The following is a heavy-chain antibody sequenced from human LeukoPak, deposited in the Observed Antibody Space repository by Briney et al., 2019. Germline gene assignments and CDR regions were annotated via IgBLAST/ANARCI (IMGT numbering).Heavy chain of an antibody. Sequence: PGGSLRLSCAASGFTFSSYAMHWVRQAPGKGLEWVAVISYDGSNKYYADSVKGRFTISRDNSKNTLYLQMNSLRAEDTAVYYCARDPGDTAMGGYYFDYWGQGTLVTVSS. V-gene: IGHV3-30*04. J-gene: IGHJ4*02. CDR3: ARDPGDTAMGGYYFDY. CDR1: GFTFSSYA. D-gene: IGHD5-18*01. CDR2: ISYDGSNK.